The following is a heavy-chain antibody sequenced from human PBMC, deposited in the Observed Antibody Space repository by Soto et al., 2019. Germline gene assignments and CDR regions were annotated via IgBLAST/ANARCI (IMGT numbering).Heavy chain of an antibody. CDR3: ARVIAVGGTRWFDS. J-gene: IGHJ5*01. CDR1: GGSVSSGPYY. V-gene: IGHV4-61*01. D-gene: IGHD6-19*01. Sequence: QVQLQESGPGLVKPSETLSLTCIVSGGSVSSGPYYWSWIRQPPGKGLECIGYIYSSGSANYIPSLRSRLTISGDTSKNQFSLKLTSVTAADTAVYYCARVIAVGGTRWFDSWGQGTLVTVSS. CDR2: IYSSGSA.